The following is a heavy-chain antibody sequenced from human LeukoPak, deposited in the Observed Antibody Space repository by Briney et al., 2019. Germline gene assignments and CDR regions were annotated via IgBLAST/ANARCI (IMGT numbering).Heavy chain of an antibody. CDR3: AKGRCSTTSCSLGYFDY. CDR1: GFTCSSYA. J-gene: IGHJ4*02. CDR2: IGGSGSST. V-gene: IGHV3-23*01. Sequence: PGGSLRLSCEASGFTCSSYAMSWVRQAPGKGLEWVSGIGGSGSSTYYADSVKGRFTISRDNSKNTLYLQMNSLRAEDTALYYCAKGRCSTTSCSLGYFDYWGQGNLVTVSS. D-gene: IGHD2-2*01.